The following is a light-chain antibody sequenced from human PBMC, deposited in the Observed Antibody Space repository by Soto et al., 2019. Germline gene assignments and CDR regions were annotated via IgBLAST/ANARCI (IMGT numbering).Light chain of an antibody. Sequence: DIVLTQSPATLSLSPGERATLSCRASQSVSSYLAWYQQKPGQAPRLLIYDASNRATGIPARFSASGSGTDFTLTISSLEPEDFAIYYCQQRSGWYTFGQGTKLEIK. CDR2: DAS. CDR1: QSVSSY. V-gene: IGKV3-11*01. CDR3: QQRSGWYT. J-gene: IGKJ2*01.